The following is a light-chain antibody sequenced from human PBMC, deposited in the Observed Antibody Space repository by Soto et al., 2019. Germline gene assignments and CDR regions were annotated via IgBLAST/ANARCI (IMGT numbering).Light chain of an antibody. CDR1: QSIGTH. CDR2: GAS. J-gene: IGKJ2*01. CDR3: QQSQSSPRT. Sequence: DIQMTQSPSSLSASVGDRVTVTCRASQSIGTHLHWYQQKSGQAPKLLIYGASNLQSGVPSRFAGSGSGTDFTLTVTSLQPEDVATYYCQQSQSSPRTFGQGTKVDIK. V-gene: IGKV1-39*01.